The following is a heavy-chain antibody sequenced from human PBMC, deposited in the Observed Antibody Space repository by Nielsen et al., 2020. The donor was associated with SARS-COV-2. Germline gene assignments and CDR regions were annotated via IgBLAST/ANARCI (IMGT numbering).Heavy chain of an antibody. V-gene: IGHV6-1*01. D-gene: IGHD4-17*01. CDR3: ARARGAYGDYYYYYYTDV. CDR2: TYYRSKWYN. J-gene: IGHJ6*03. CDR1: GGSVSSSSAA. Sequence: SQTLSLTCAISGGSVSSSSAAWNWIRPSPSRGLEWLGRTYYRSKWYNDYAVSVKSRITINPDTSKNQFSLHLNSVTPEDTAVYYCARARGAYGDYYYYYYTDVWGKGTTVTVSS.